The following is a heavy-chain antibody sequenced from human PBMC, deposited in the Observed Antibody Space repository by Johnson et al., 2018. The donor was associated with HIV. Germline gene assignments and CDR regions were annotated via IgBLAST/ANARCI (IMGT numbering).Heavy chain of an antibody. CDR3: AKGGSLTQDAPFDI. D-gene: IGHD1-14*01. J-gene: IGHJ3*02. V-gene: IGHV3-30*18. CDR2: ISYDGSND. CDR1: GFTFSS. Sequence: QVLLVESGGGVVQPGRSLRLSCAASGFTFSSMHWDRQAPGKGLEWVAVISYDGSNDHYTDSVKGRFTISRDNSKNTLYLQMNSLRAEDTAVYYCAKGGSLTQDAPFDIWGQGTMVTVSS.